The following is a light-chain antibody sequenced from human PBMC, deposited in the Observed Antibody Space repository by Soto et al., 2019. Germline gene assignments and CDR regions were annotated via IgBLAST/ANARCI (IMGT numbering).Light chain of an antibody. CDR1: QTVRSS. V-gene: IGKV3-15*01. CDR3: HQYNNWTPWT. J-gene: IGKJ1*01. CDR2: DTS. Sequence: EVVLTQSPVTLSVSPGEGVTLSCRASQTVRSSLAWFQQKPGQAPRLLIYDTSTRATDVPDRFSGSGSGTEFTLTISSLQSEDIAIYYCHQYNNWTPWTFGQGTKVQI.